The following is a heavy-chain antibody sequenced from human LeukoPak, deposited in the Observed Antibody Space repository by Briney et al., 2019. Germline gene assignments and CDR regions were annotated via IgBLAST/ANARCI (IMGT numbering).Heavy chain of an antibody. V-gene: IGHV4-4*07. CDR1: GGSISSYY. J-gene: IGHJ4*02. D-gene: IGHD7-27*01. Sequence: PSETLSLTCTVSGGSISSYYWSWIRQPAGKGLEWIGRIYTSGTTNYNPSLKSRVTMSVDTSKNQFSLKMRSVTAADTAVYYCARGPYAWGYIDYWGQGTLVTVSS. CDR2: IYTSGTT. CDR3: ARGPYAWGYIDY.